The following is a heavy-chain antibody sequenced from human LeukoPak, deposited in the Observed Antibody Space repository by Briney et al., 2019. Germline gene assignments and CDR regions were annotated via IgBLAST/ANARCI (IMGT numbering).Heavy chain of an antibody. V-gene: IGHV1-3*01. CDR3: AREGSSSSWNY. CDR2: INAGNSNT. CDR1: GYTFTSYA. J-gene: IGHJ4*02. Sequence: GASVKVSCKASGYTFTSYAMHWVRQAPGQRLEWMGWINAGNSNTKYSQKFQGRVTITRDTSASTAYMELSSLRSEDTAVYYCAREGSSSSWNYWGQGTLVTVSS. D-gene: IGHD6-13*01.